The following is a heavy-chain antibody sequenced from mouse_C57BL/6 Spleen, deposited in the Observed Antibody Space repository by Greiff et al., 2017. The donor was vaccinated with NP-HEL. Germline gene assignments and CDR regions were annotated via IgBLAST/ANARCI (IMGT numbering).Heavy chain of an antibody. CDR1: GFTFTSYW. Sequence: QVQLKQPGAELVRPGSSVKLSCKASGFTFTSYWMHWVQQRPIQGLEWIGNIDPSDSETHYNKKFKDKATLTVDKSASTAYMQLSSLTSEDSAVYYCAKEDSSGAWFAYWGQGTLVTVSA. V-gene: IGHV1-52*01. CDR3: AKEDSSGAWFAY. J-gene: IGHJ3*01. D-gene: IGHD3-2*02. CDR2: IDPSDSET.